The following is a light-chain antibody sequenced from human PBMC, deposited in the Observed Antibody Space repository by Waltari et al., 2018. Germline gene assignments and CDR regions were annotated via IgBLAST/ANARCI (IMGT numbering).Light chain of an antibody. Sequence: EILLTQSPVTLSVSPGERATLSCKASQSVRSYLAWYQQKPGQAPRLLIYDASNRASSIPARFSGSGSGTDFTLTISNVEPEDFAVYYCQQRHDWPLNFGGGTKLEIK. CDR2: DAS. CDR3: QQRHDWPLN. J-gene: IGKJ4*01. CDR1: QSVRSY. V-gene: IGKV3-11*01.